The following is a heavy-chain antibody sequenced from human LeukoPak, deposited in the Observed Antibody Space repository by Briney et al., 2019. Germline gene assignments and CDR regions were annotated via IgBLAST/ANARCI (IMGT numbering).Heavy chain of an antibody. V-gene: IGHV4-39*07. CDR1: GGSISSSTYY. D-gene: IGHD5-12*01. Sequence: SETLSLTCTVSGGSISSSTYYWSWIRQPPGKGLEWIGSIYSSGSTYYNPSLKSRVTISVDTSKNQFSLELSSVTAADTAVYYCARSGSGYLRYYFDYWGQGTLVTVSS. CDR3: ARSGSGYLRYYFDY. J-gene: IGHJ4*02. CDR2: IYSSGST.